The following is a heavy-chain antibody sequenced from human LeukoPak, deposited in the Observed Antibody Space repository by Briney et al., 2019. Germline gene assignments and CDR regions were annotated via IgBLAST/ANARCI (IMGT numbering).Heavy chain of an antibody. CDR3: ARDGEFVGTYNWYFDL. D-gene: IGHD1-26*01. V-gene: IGHV3-33*01. J-gene: IGHJ2*01. CDR1: GFTFSSYG. CDR2: IWYDGSHK. Sequence: GRSLRLSCAASGFTFSSYGIHWVRQAPGKGLEWVAVIWYDGSHKYYADSVRGRFTISRDNSKNTLYLQMNSLRAEDTAVYYCARDGEFVGTYNWYFDLWGRGTLVTVSS.